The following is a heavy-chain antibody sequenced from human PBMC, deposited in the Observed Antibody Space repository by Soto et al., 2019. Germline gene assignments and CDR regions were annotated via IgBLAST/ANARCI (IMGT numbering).Heavy chain of an antibody. CDR1: GYNFNTYW. CDR2: IYPGDSDT. CDR3: ATSTVSYVDIVSSTTRGYFDH. J-gene: IGHJ4*02. D-gene: IGHD5-12*01. Sequence: GESLKISCEGSGYNFNTYWIGWGRQMPGKGLEWRALIYPGDSDTRYSPSFEGQVTLSVDRYISTAYLQWSSLKASDTAIYYCATSTVSYVDIVSSTTRGYFDHWGQGTLVTVSS. V-gene: IGHV5-51*01.